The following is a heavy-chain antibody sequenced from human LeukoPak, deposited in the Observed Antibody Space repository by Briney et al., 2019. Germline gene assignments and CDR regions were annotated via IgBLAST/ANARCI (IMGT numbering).Heavy chain of an antibody. J-gene: IGHJ3*02. V-gene: IGHV3-48*02. Sequence: GGSLRLSCAASGFTFSSYSINWVRQAPGKGLEWVSYISSSSSTIYYADSVKGRFTISRDNAKNSLYLQMNSLRDEDTAVYYCASLSGASIFGVVISAFDIWGQGTMVTVSS. CDR2: ISSSSSTI. D-gene: IGHD3-3*01. CDR1: GFTFSSYS. CDR3: ASLSGASIFGVVISAFDI.